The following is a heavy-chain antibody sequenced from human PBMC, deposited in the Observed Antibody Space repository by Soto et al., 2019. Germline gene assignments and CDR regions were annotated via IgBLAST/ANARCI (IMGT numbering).Heavy chain of an antibody. CDR2: INAGNGNT. CDR1: GYTFTSYA. CDR3: ARDQEGYFDWLLWPFDPKPWPFDY. D-gene: IGHD3-9*01. V-gene: IGHV1-3*01. J-gene: IGHJ4*02. Sequence: GASVKVSCKASGYTFTSYAMNWVRQAPGQRLEWMGWINAGNGNTKYSQKFQGRVTITRDTSTSTAYMELRSLRSDDTAVYYCARDQEGYFDWLLWPFDPKPWPFDYWGQGTLVTVSS.